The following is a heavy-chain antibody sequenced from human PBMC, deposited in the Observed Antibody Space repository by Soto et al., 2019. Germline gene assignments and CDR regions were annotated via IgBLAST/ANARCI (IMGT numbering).Heavy chain of an antibody. CDR2: IYYSGST. J-gene: IGHJ3*02. V-gene: IGHV4-59*12. D-gene: IGHD3-22*01. CDR3: ARDFHYYDSSGYIDAFDI. CDR1: GGSISSYY. Sequence: SETLSLTCTVSGGSISSYYWSWIRQPPGKGPEWIGYIYYSGSTNYNPSLKSRVTISVDTSKNQFSLKLSSVTAADTAVYYCARDFHYYDSSGYIDAFDIWGQGTMVTVSS.